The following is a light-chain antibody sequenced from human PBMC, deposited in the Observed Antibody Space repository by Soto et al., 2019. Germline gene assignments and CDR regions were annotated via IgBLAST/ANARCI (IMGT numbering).Light chain of an antibody. CDR1: SSNIGAGSD. CDR3: QAYDSSRSGDV. V-gene: IGLV1-40*01. Sequence: QSVLTQPPSVSGAPGQRVTISCTGSSSNIGAGSDVHWYQQLPGTAPKVLIYGNSNRPSGVPDRFSGSKSGTSASLAITGLQAEDEADYYCQAYDSSRSGDVFGTGTKLTVL. J-gene: IGLJ1*01. CDR2: GNS.